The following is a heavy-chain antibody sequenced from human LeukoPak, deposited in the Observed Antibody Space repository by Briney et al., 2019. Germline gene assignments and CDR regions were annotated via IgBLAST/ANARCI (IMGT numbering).Heavy chain of an antibody. V-gene: IGHV4-59*08. J-gene: IGHJ3*02. CDR1: GGSISSYY. CDR2: IYYSGST. D-gene: IGHD4-23*01. Sequence: PSETLSLTCTVSGGSISSYYWSWVRQPPGKGLEWIGYIYYSGSTNYNPSLKSRLTISLDTSKRQFSLKLSSVTAADTAVYYCVAYGGSRAFDIWGQGAMVAVS. CDR3: VAYGGSRAFDI.